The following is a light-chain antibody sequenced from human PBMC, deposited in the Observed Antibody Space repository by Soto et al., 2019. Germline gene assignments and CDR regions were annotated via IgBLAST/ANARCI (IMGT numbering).Light chain of an antibody. Sequence: DIQMTQSPSSLSASLGDRVTITCRASQSISNFLNWDQHTPGHAPKVLISAASTLPRGVPPRFRGSESGTDFTLTISSLQPEDSASYYCQQYYNSVLTFGGGTKVDIK. CDR1: QSISNF. V-gene: IGKV1-39*01. J-gene: IGKJ4*01. CDR2: AAS. CDR3: QQYYNSVLT.